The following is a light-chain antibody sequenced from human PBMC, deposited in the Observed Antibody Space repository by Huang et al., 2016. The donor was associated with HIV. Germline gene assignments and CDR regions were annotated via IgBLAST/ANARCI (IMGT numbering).Light chain of an antibody. CDR2: SSS. Sequence: IQLTQSPSSLSASVGDRVTITCRANQAIGTYLAWYQQKPGKAPELLLNSSSTLRRGGPSRFSGGGSGTDFTLTITSLQPEDFASYSCQHLYTFGGGTKVEIK. J-gene: IGKJ4*01. CDR3: QHLYT. V-gene: IGKV1-9*01. CDR1: QAIGTY.